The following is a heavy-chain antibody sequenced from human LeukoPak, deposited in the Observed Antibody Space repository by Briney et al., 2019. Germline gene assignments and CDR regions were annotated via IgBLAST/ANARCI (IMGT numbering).Heavy chain of an antibody. CDR2: IYYSGST. J-gene: IGHJ5*02. V-gene: IGHV4-59*01. CDR3: AKVVRNYYDSSGYYFNWFDP. CDR1: GGSISSYY. Sequence: PSETLSLTCTLSGGSISSYYWSWIRQPPGKGLEWIGYIYYSGSTNYNPSLKSRVTISVDTSKNQFSLKLSSVTAADTAVYYCAKVVRNYYDSSGYYFNWFDPWGQGTLVTVSS. D-gene: IGHD3-22*01.